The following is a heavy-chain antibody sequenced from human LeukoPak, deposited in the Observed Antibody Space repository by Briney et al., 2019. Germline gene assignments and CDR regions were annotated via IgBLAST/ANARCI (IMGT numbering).Heavy chain of an antibody. V-gene: IGHV4-59*01. Sequence: PSETLSLTCSVSGGSLSSYYWSWIRQPPGKRLEWIGCVSYSGDTNYSPSLKSRATISVDTSKNQFSLEMNSVTAADTAVYHCARGHRNFRLWGQGILVTVSS. CDR2: VSYSGDT. CDR3: ARGHRNFRL. CDR1: GGSLSSYY. J-gene: IGHJ4*02.